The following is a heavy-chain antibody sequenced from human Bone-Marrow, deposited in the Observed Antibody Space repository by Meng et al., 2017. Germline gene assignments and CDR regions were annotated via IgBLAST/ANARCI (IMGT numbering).Heavy chain of an antibody. J-gene: IGHJ4*01. CDR3: GKGGGSGTYQPLDY. V-gene: IGHV3-23*01. CDR1: GFTFSSYA. D-gene: IGHD1-26*01. CDR2: ITGGGGTT. Sequence: GESLKISCPASGFTFSSYAMNWVRQAPGRGLEWVSIITGGGGTTAYADSVKGRFTISRDNSQNTLFLQMNSLRAEDTAVYYGGKGGGSGTYQPLDYWGHGTLVTVSS.